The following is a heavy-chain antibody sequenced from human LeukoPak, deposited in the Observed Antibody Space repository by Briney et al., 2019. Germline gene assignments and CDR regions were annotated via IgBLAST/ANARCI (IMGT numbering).Heavy chain of an antibody. CDR3: ARHEPYYYDSSDYWGYYFDY. J-gene: IGHJ4*02. Sequence: PSETLSLTCTVSGGSISSYYWSWIRQPPGKGLEWIGYIYYSGSTNSNPSLKSRVTVSVDTSKNQFSLGLSSVTAADTAVYYCARHEPYYYDSSDYWGYYFDYWGQGTLVTVSS. V-gene: IGHV4-59*08. CDR1: GGSISSYY. CDR2: IYYSGST. D-gene: IGHD3-22*01.